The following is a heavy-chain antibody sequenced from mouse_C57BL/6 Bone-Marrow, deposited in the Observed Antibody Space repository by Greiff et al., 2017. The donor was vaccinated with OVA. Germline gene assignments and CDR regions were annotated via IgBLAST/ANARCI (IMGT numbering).Heavy chain of an antibody. Sequence: VQLQQSGAELVRPGASVKLSCTASGFNIKDDYMHWVKQRPEQGLEWIGWIDPENGDTEYASKFQGKATITADTSSNTAYLQLSSLTSEDTAVYYCTSLGWLAYWGQGTLVTVSA. CDR1: GFNIKDDY. V-gene: IGHV14-4*01. D-gene: IGHD4-1*01. J-gene: IGHJ3*01. CDR3: TSLGWLAY. CDR2: IDPENGDT.